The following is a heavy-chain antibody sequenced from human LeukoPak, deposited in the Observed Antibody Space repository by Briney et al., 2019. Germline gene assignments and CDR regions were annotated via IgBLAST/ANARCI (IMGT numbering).Heavy chain of an antibody. J-gene: IGHJ4*02. CDR3: ARVSPIFCGGDCYNYFDY. CDR2: IYTSGST. CDR1: GGSISSYY. Sequence: SETLSLTCTVSGGSISSYYWSWIRQPAGKGLEWIGRIYTSGSTNYNPSLKSRVTMSVDTSKNQFSLKLSSVTAADTAVYHRARVSPIFCGGDCYNYFDYWGQGTLVTASS. D-gene: IGHD2-21*02. V-gene: IGHV4-4*07.